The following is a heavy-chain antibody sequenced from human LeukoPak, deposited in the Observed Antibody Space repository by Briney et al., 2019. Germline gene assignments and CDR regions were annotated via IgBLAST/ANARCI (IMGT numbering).Heavy chain of an antibody. CDR3: ARVTYFVEGGNYYYYMDV. D-gene: IGHD3-9*01. CDR2: ISSSSSYI. V-gene: IGHV3-21*01. Sequence: GGSLRLSCAASGFTFSSYSMNWVRQAPGKGLEWVSSISSSSSYIYYADSVKGRFTISRDNAKNSLYLQMNSLRAEDTAVYYCARVTYFVEGGNYYYYMDVWGKGTTVTVSS. J-gene: IGHJ6*03. CDR1: GFTFSSYS.